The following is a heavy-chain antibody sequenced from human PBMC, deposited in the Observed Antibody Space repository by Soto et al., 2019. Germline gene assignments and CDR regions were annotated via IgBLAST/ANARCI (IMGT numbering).Heavy chain of an antibody. CDR1: GFTFSSYG. CDR2: IWYDGSNK. Sequence: QVQLVESGGGVVQPGRSLRLSCAASGFTFSSYGMHWVRQAPGKGLEWVAVIWYDGSNKYYADSVKGRFTISRDNSKNTLYLQMNSLRAEDTAVYYCAFSLYSSSSQDYYYYGMDVWGQGTTVTFSS. D-gene: IGHD6-6*01. J-gene: IGHJ6*02. V-gene: IGHV3-33*01. CDR3: AFSLYSSSSQDYYYYGMDV.